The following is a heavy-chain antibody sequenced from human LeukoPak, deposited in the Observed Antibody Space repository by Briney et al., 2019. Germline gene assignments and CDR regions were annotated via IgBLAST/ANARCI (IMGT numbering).Heavy chain of an antibody. J-gene: IGHJ3*01. CDR3: SKGYSGLLIYALDV. D-gene: IGHD1-26*01. CDR2: TRNKVNSDTT. V-gene: IGHV3-72*01. Sequence: GGSLRLSCAASGFTFSNYAMSWVRQAPGKGPEWIGRTRNKVNSDTTEYAASVKGRFSISRDDSKNSLFLQMNSLRPEDTAVYYCSKGYSGLLIYALDVWGQGTRVTVSS. CDR1: GFTFSNYA.